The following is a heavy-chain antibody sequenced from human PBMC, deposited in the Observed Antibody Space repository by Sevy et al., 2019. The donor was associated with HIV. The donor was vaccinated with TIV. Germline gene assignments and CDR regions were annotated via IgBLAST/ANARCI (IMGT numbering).Heavy chain of an antibody. CDR2: IWYDGSNK. V-gene: IGHV3-33*01. J-gene: IGHJ5*02. D-gene: IGHD3-22*01. CDR1: GFTFSSYG. Sequence: GGSLRLSCAASGFTFSSYGMHWVRQAPGKGLEWVAVIWYDGSNKYYADSVKGRFTISRDNSKNTLYLQMNSLRAEDTAVYYRARDAYYDSSGPWFDPWGQGTLVTVSS. CDR3: ARDAYYDSSGPWFDP.